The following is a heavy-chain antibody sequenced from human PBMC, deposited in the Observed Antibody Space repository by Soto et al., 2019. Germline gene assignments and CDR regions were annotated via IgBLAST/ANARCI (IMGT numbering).Heavy chain of an antibody. CDR1: GGSISSGGYY. CDR2: IYYSGSA. CDR3: ASSQYCSGGSCYLVRH. Sequence: QVQLQESGPGLVKPSQTLSLTCTVSGGSISSGGYYWSWIRQHPGKGLEWIGYIYYSGSAYYNPSLKSRVTISVATSKNQFSLKLSSVTAADTAVYYCASSQYCSGGSCYLVRHLGQGTLVTVSS. D-gene: IGHD2-15*01. V-gene: IGHV4-31*03. J-gene: IGHJ1*01.